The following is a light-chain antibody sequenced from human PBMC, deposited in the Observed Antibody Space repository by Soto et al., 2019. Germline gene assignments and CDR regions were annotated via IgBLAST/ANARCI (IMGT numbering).Light chain of an antibody. CDR2: EVN. CDR1: SSDVGSYNL. Sequence: QSALTQPASVSGSPGQSITISCTGTSSDVGSYNLVSWYQQHPGKAPKLMIYEVNKRPSGLSNRFSGSKSGNTASLTISGLQAEDEADYYCCSYVGSYTWVFGGGTQLTVL. CDR3: CSYVGSYTWV. J-gene: IGLJ2*01. V-gene: IGLV2-23*02.